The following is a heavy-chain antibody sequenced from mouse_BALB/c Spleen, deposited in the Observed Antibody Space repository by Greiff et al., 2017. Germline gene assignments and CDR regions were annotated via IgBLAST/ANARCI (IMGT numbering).Heavy chain of an antibody. CDR1: GFTFNTYA. J-gene: IGHJ3*01. CDR3: VRGDGFAY. D-gene: IGHD2-3*01. Sequence: EVMLVESGGGLVQPKGSLKLSCAASGFTFNTYAMHWVCQAPGKGLEWVARIRSKCNNYATYYADSVKDRFTISRDDSQSMLYLQMNNLKTEDTAMYYCVRGDGFAYWGQGTLVTVSA. CDR2: IRSKCNNYAT. V-gene: IGHV10-3*03.